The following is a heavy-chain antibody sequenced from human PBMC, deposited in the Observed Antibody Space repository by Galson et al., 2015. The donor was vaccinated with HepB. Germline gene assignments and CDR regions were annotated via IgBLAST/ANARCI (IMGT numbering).Heavy chain of an antibody. Sequence: SLRLSCAASGFTFSSYSMNWVRQAPGKGLEWVSSISSSSSYIYYADSVKGRFTISRDNAKNSLYLQMNSLRAEDTAVYYCARDPPGEFQYDFWSGYYKGSAFDIWGQGTMVTVSS. D-gene: IGHD3-3*01. J-gene: IGHJ3*02. CDR1: GFTFSSYS. CDR3: ARDPPGEFQYDFWSGYYKGSAFDI. CDR2: ISSSSSYI. V-gene: IGHV3-21*01.